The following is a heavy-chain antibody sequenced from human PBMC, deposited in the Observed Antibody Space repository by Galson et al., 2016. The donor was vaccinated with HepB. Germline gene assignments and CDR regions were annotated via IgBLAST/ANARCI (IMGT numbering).Heavy chain of an antibody. V-gene: IGHV3-15*01. D-gene: IGHD1-26*01. J-gene: IGHJ4*02. CDR1: GFIFSDAW. CDR3: TTDSGRYSY. CDR2: IKTKSDGEAT. Sequence: SLRLSCAASGFIFSDAWMRWVRQAPGKGLEWVGRIKTKSDGEATDFPAPVKGRFAISRDDSKNSLYLQMNSLKTEDTAIYYCTTDSGRYSYWGQGTLVTVSS.